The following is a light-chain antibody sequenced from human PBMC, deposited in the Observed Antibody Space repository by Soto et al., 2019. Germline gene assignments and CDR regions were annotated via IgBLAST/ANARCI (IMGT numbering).Light chain of an antibody. CDR3: SSYTSRDTRV. V-gene: IGLV2-14*01. CDR2: EVT. Sequence: QSALTQPASMSGSPGQSITISCTGTSSDVGGYNFVSWHQQHPDKAPKLMLYEVTKRPSGVSDRFSGSKSGNTASLTISGLQTEDEADYYCSSYTSRDTRVFGTGTKLTVL. CDR1: SSDVGGYNF. J-gene: IGLJ1*01.